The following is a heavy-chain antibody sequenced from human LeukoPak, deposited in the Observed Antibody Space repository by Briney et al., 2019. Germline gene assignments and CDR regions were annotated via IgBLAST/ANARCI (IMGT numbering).Heavy chain of an antibody. J-gene: IGHJ4*02. Sequence: SETLSPTCAVYGGSFSGYYWSWIRQPPGKGLEWIGEINHSGSTNYNPSLKSRVTISVDTSKNQFSLKLSSVTAADTAVYYCARATPLRGYYDSSGYSLDDYWGQGTLVTVSS. CDR1: GGSFSGYY. CDR3: ARATPLRGYYDSSGYSLDDY. CDR2: INHSGST. D-gene: IGHD3-22*01. V-gene: IGHV4-34*01.